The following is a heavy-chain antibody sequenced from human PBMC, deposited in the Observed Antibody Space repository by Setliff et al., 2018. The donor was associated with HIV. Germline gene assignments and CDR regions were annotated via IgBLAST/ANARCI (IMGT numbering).Heavy chain of an antibody. CDR2: IYYSGST. J-gene: IGHJ5*02. D-gene: IGHD4-17*01. CDR3: AKYDFGVSRLRNWFDP. Sequence: KPSETLSLTCTVSGGSISTYSWSWIRQSPGKGLEWIGDIYYSGSTNYNPSLESRVSISVDTSKNQFSLKVNSVTAADTAVYYCAKYDFGVSRLRNWFDPWGQGTLVTVSS. CDR1: GGSISTYS. V-gene: IGHV4-59*08.